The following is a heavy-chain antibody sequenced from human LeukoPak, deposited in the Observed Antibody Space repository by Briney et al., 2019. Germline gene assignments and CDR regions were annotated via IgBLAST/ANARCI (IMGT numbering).Heavy chain of an antibody. J-gene: IGHJ4*02. CDR1: GFTFSSYA. CDR2: ISYDGSNK. Sequence: PGRSLRLSCSASGFTFSSYAMHWVRQAPGKGLEWVAVISYDGSNKYYADSVKGRFTISRDNSKNTLYLQMNSLRAEDTAVYYCARDRTLYSSSCADYWGQGTLATVSS. D-gene: IGHD6-13*01. CDR3: ARDRTLYSSSCADY. V-gene: IGHV3-30-3*01.